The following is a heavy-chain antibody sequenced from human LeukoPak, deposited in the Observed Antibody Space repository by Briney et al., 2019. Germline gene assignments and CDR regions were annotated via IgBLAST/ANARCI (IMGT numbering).Heavy chain of an antibody. Sequence: ASVKVSCKASGGTFSSYAISWVRQAPGQGPEWMGGIIPIFGTANYAQKFQGRVTITADESTSTAYMELSSLRSEDTAVYYCARALQYYYDSSGYEIHYYGMDVWGQGTTVTVSS. V-gene: IGHV1-69*13. CDR2: IIPIFGTA. J-gene: IGHJ6*02. CDR1: GGTFSSYA. D-gene: IGHD3-22*01. CDR3: ARALQYYYDSSGYEIHYYGMDV.